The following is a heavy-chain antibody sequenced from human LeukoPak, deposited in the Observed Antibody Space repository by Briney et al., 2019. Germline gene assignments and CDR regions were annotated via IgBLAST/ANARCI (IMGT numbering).Heavy chain of an antibody. D-gene: IGHD3-9*01. CDR1: GGSISSGDHY. CDR3: ARATNFDWLSDNAPGFDY. J-gene: IGHJ4*02. Sequence: SQTLSLTCTVSGGSISSGDHYWSWIRQPPGKGLEWIGYIYYSGSTYYNPSLKSRVTISVDTSKNQFSLKLSSVTAADTAVYYCARATNFDWLSDNAPGFDYWGQGTLVTVSS. V-gene: IGHV4-30-4*01. CDR2: IYYSGST.